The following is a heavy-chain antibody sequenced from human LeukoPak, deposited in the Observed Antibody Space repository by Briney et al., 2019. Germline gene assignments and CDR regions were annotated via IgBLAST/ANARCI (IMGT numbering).Heavy chain of an antibody. CDR2: ISAHNGNT. CDR1: GYTFTSYG. D-gene: IGHD2-2*01. CDR3: ARVELPEDCSSTSCHPKGWFGP. V-gene: IGHV1-18*01. J-gene: IGHJ5*02. Sequence: ASVKVSCKTSGYTFTSYGISWVRQAPGQGLEWMGWISAHNGNTNYAQKLQGRVTMTTDTSTSTAYMELRSLRSDDTAVYYCARVELPEDCSSTSCHPKGWFGPWGQGTLVTVSS.